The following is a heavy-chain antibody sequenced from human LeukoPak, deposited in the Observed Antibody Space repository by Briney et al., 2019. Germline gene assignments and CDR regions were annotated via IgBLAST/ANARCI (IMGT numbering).Heavy chain of an antibody. J-gene: IGHJ4*02. Sequence: GGSLRLSCAAAGITFSSYSMNWVRQAPGKGLEWVSSISSSSSYIYYADSVKGRFTISRDNAKNSLYLQMNSLRAEDTAVYYCARDSRGVFDYWGQGTLVTVSS. V-gene: IGHV3-21*01. CDR2: ISSSSSYI. CDR1: GITFSSYS. CDR3: ARDSRGVFDY.